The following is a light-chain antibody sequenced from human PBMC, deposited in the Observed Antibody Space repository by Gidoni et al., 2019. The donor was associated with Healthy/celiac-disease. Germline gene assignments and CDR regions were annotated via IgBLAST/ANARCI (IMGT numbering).Light chain of an antibody. Sequence: EIVLTQSPATLSLSPGERATLSCRASQSVSSYLAWYQQKPGQAPRLLIYDASNRATGIPARFSGSGSGTDFTLTISSLAPEDFAVYYCQQRSNWPPLFGGGTKVEIK. CDR3: QQRSNWPPL. V-gene: IGKV3-11*01. J-gene: IGKJ4*01. CDR2: DAS. CDR1: QSVSSY.